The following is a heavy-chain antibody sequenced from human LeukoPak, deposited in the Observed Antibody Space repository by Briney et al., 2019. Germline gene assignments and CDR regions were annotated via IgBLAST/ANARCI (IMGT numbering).Heavy chain of an antibody. CDR3: ARVVAAAGHFDY. Sequence: SVKVSCKASGYTFTGYYMHWVRQAPGQGLEWMGGIIPIFGTANYAQKFQGRVTITADESTSTAYMELSSLRSEDTAVYYCARVVAAAGHFDYWGQGTLVTVSS. D-gene: IGHD6-13*01. J-gene: IGHJ4*02. V-gene: IGHV1-69*13. CDR1: GYTFTGYY. CDR2: IIPIFGTA.